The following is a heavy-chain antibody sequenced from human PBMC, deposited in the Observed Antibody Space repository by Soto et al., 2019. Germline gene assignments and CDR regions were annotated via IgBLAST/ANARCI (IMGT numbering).Heavy chain of an antibody. CDR3: ARDGGRHSGGIDY. Sequence: QVQLVQSGAEVKKPGSSVKVSCKASGGTFSSYSINWGRQSPGQGLEWMGAIIPIFGTANYAQKFQGRVTITADESTSTAYMELSSLRSEDTAVYYCARDGGRHSGGIDYWGQGTVVTVSS. J-gene: IGHJ4*02. D-gene: IGHD1-26*01. CDR2: IIPIFGTA. CDR1: GGTFSSYS. V-gene: IGHV1-69*01.